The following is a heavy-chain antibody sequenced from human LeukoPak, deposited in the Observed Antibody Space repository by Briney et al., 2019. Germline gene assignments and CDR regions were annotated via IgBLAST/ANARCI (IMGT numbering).Heavy chain of an antibody. CDR1: GASFSSSPYF. V-gene: IGHV4-39*07. CDR3: ARAGSSIAARPPDY. J-gene: IGHJ4*02. Sequence: SETLSLTCTVSGASFSSSPYFWGWIRQPPGKGLEWIGCVSYSGSTYYNPSLKSRVTISLDTSMNQFSLKLASVTAADTAVYYCARAGSSIAARPPDYWGQGTLVTVSS. D-gene: IGHD6-6*01. CDR2: VSYSGST.